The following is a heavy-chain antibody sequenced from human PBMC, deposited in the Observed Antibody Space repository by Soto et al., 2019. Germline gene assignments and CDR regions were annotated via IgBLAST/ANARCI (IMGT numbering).Heavy chain of an antibody. CDR1: GFTVSSNY. V-gene: IGHV3-66*01. D-gene: IGHD3-3*01. CDR2: IYSGGST. J-gene: IGHJ4*02. Sequence: HPGGSLRLSCAASGFTVSSNYMSGVRQAPGKGLEWVSVIYSGGSTYYADSVKGRFTISRDNSKNTLYLQMNSLRAEDTAVYYCARGRIFGVAPLDYWGQGTLVTVSS. CDR3: ARGRIFGVAPLDY.